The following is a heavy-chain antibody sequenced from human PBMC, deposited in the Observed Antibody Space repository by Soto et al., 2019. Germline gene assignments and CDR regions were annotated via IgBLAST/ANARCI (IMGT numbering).Heavy chain of an antibody. V-gene: IGHV4-34*01. CDR2: INHSGST. CDR3: ARDNCSGGSCHIDY. Sequence: PSETLSLTCAVYGGSFSGYYWSWIRQPPGKGLEWIGEINHSGSTNYNPSLKSRVTISVDTSKNQFSLKLSSVTAADTAVYYCARDNCSGGSCHIDYWGQGTLVTVSS. CDR1: GGSFSGYY. J-gene: IGHJ4*02. D-gene: IGHD2-15*01.